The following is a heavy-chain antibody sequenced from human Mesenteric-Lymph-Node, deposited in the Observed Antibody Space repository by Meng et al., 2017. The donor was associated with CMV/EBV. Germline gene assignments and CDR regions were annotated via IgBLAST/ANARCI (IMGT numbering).Heavy chain of an antibody. Sequence: ASVKVSCKASGYTFTGYYMHWVRQAPGQGLEWMGWINPNSGGTNYAQKFQGRVTMTRDTSISTAYMELSRLRSDDTAVYYCARDFSWGVVAAAGYWGQGTLVTVSS. J-gene: IGHJ4*02. CDR3: ARDFSWGVVAAAGY. CDR2: INPNSGGT. D-gene: IGHD2-15*01. V-gene: IGHV1-2*02. CDR1: GYTFTGYY.